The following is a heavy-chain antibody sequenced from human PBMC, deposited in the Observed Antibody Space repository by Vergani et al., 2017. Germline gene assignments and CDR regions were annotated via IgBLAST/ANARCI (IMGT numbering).Heavy chain of an antibody. CDR2: IYHSGGA. CDR3: ARTESFILRYFHWAL. D-gene: IGHD3-9*01. V-gene: IGHV4-39*01. J-gene: IGHJ4*02. CDR1: GGPITSCSYY. Sequence: QLHLQESGPGLVKPSETLSLTCTVPGGPITSCSYYRGWIRQPPGKGLEWIGNIYHSGGAYYNPSLKGRVTISVDTSKNQFSLEVTSVTAADTAIYFCARTESFILRYFHWALWGQGTLVTVSS.